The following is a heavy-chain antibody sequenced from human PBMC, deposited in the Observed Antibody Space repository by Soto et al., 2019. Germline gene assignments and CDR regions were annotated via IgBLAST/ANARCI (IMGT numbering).Heavy chain of an antibody. CDR2: INPNSGGT. V-gene: IGHV1-2*02. J-gene: IGHJ3*02. Sequence: ASVKVSCKASGYTFTGYYMHWVRQAPGQGLEWMGWINPNSGGTNYAQKFQGRVTMTRDTSISTAYMELSRLRSDDTAVYYCARGGRDFWSGYYKGAGAFDIWGQGTMVTVPS. D-gene: IGHD3-3*01. CDR3: ARGGRDFWSGYYKGAGAFDI. CDR1: GYTFTGYY.